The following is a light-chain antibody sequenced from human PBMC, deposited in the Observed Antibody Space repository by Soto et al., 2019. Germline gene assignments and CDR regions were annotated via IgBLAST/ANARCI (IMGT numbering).Light chain of an antibody. CDR2: EGS. CDR1: SSDVGSYNL. Sequence: QSVLTQPASVSGSPGQSITISCTGTSSDVGSYNLVSWYQQHPGKAPKLMIYEGSKRPSGVSNRFSGSKSGNTASLTISGLQAEDEADYCCCSYAGSSTLRVFVTGTKLTVL. J-gene: IGLJ1*01. V-gene: IGLV2-23*01. CDR3: CSYAGSSTLRV.